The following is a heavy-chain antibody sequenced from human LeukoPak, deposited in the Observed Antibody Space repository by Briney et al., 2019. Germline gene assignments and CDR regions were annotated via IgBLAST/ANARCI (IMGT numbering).Heavy chain of an antibody. CDR1: GYSFTSYW. V-gene: IGHV5-51*01. CDR3: ARWSSSSENYYYYYMDV. D-gene: IGHD6-6*01. CDR2: IYPGDSDT. J-gene: IGHJ6*03. Sequence: GESLKISCKGSGYSFTSYWIGWVRQMPGKGLEWMGIIYPGDSDTRYSPSFQGQVTISADKSISTAYLQWSSLKASDTAMYYCARWSSSSENYYYYYMDVWGKGTTVTVSS.